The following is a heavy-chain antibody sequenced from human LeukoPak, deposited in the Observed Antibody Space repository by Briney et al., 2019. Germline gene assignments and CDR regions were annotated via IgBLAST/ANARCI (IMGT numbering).Heavy chain of an antibody. D-gene: IGHD3-3*01. Sequence: SETLSLTCAVSGGSISSGGYSWSWIRQPPGKGLEWIGYIYHSGSTYYNPSLKSRVTISVDRSKNQLSLKLSSVTAADTAVYYCARRRGDFWSGYYFDYWGQGTLVTVSS. V-gene: IGHV4-30-2*01. CDR1: GGSISSGGYS. CDR3: ARRRGDFWSGYYFDY. J-gene: IGHJ4*02. CDR2: IYHSGST.